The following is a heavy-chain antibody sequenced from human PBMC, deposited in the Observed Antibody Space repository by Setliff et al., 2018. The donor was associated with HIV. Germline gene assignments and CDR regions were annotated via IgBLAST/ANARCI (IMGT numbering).Heavy chain of an antibody. J-gene: IGHJ4*02. D-gene: IGHD4-17*01. CDR1: GYSFTRNQ. V-gene: IGHV1-46*01. CDR3: VRRESDYGTKAGFRY. CDR2: INPSGGSA. Sequence: ASVKVSCKASGYSFTRNQIHWVRQAPGQGLEWMGIINPSGGSAAYAEKFRGRVTMTSDTSTNTVYMELSSLKSDDTAVYYCVRRESDYGTKAGFRYWGQGTLVTVSS.